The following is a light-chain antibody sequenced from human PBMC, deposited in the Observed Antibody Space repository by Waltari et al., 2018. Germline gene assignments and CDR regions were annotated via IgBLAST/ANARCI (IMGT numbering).Light chain of an antibody. V-gene: IGKV3-11*01. CDR2: DAS. Sequence: EVVLTPAPATLSLSPGERATLSCRASQSVSVYLAWYQQRPGQAPRLLIYDASDRATGVPARFIGSGSGTDFTLTISSLEPEDFAVYYCQQRTDRPPVTFGQGTRVEMK. J-gene: IGKJ1*01. CDR1: QSVSVY. CDR3: QQRTDRPPVT.